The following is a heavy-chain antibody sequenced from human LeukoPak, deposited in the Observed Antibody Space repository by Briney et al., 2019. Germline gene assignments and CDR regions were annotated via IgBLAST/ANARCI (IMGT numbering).Heavy chain of an antibody. V-gene: IGHV3-23*01. CDR1: GFSFSSYA. D-gene: IGHD3-22*01. CDR2: ISGSGGST. Sequence: GGSLRLSCATSGFSFSSYAMSWVRQAPGKGLEWVSAISGSGGSTYYADSVKGRFTISRDNSKNTLYLQMNSLRAEDTAVYYCAKGGDYDSSGYFYMDVWGKGTTVTISS. CDR3: AKGGDYDSSGYFYMDV. J-gene: IGHJ6*03.